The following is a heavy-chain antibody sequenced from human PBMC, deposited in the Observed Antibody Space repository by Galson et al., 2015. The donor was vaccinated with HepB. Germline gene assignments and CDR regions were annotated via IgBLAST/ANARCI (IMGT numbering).Heavy chain of an antibody. V-gene: IGHV3-23*01. CDR2: ISGSDGNT. Sequence: SLRLSCAASGFTFSSFAMSWVRQAPGKGLEWVSTISGSDGNTYFADSVRGRFTISRDNSNNTLYLQMNSVRVEDTAIYYRARGVIFGVVRQGLYYMDVWGKGTTVIVS. D-gene: IGHD3-3*01. J-gene: IGHJ6*03. CDR3: ARGVIFGVVRQGLYYMDV. CDR1: GFTFSSFA.